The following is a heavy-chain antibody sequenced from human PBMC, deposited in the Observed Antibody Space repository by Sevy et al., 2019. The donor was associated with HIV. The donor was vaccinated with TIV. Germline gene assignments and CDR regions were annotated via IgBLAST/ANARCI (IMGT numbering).Heavy chain of an antibody. D-gene: IGHD1-1*01. CDR1: GFTFSSFF. Sequence: GGSLRLSCAASGFTFSSFFMRWVRQAPGKGLEWVATISYDGSNEHYADSVKGRFTISRDNSKNALYLQMNSLRAEDTAVYYCALERLSSNVAEYFQNWGQGTLVTVSS. J-gene: IGHJ1*01. CDR2: ISYDGSNE. V-gene: IGHV3-30-3*01. CDR3: ALERLSSNVAEYFQN.